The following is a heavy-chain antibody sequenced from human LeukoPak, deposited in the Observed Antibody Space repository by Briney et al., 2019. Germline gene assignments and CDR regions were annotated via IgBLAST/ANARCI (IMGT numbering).Heavy chain of an antibody. J-gene: IGHJ4*02. V-gene: IGHV1-18*01. Sequence: ASVKVSCKASGYTFTNFGISWVRQAPGQGLEWMGWISAYNENTNSAPNFQGRITMTRDTSTNTAYMEVKSLRSDDTAVYFCTRDQIMITFGGVPPGGFWGQGTLVTVSS. CDR2: ISAYNENT. CDR1: GYTFTNFG. CDR3: TRDQIMITFGGVPPGGF. D-gene: IGHD3-16*01.